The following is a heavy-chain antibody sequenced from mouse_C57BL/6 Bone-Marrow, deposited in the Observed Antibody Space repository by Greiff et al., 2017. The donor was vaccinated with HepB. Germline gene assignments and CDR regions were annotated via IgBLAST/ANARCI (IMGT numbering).Heavy chain of an antibody. J-gene: IGHJ4*01. V-gene: IGHV1-62-2*01. CDR3: ARHEDYYGSSYERGAMDY. Sequence: QVQLKQSGAELVKPGASVKLSCKASGYTFTEYTIHWVKQRSGQGLEWIGWFYPGSGSIKYNEKFKDKATLTADKSSSTVYMELSRLTSEDSAVYFCARHEDYYGSSYERGAMDYWGQGTSVTVSS. CDR2: FYPGSGSI. D-gene: IGHD1-1*01. CDR1: GYTFTEYT.